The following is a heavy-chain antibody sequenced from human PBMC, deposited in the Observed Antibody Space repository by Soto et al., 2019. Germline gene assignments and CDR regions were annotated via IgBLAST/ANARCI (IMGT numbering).Heavy chain of an antibody. CDR3: ARFPFEYSSSYAAEYFQH. CDR2: INAGNGNT. CDR1: GYTFTSYA. J-gene: IGHJ1*01. D-gene: IGHD6-6*01. V-gene: IGHV1-3*01. Sequence: QVPLVQSGAEVKKPGASVKVSCKASGYTFTSYAMHWVRQAPGQRLEWMGWINAGNGNTKYSQKFQGRVTITRDTSASTAYMELSSLRSEDTAVYYCARFPFEYSSSYAAEYFQHWGQGTLVTVSS.